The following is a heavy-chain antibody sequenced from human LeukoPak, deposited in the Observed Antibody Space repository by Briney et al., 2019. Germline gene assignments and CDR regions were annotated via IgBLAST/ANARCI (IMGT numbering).Heavy chain of an antibody. D-gene: IGHD6-19*01. J-gene: IGHJ4*02. CDR3: AKMDGSGWYRSYFDY. CDR1: GFTFSSYG. Sequence: GGSLRLSRAASGFTFSSYGMHWVRQAPGKGLEGVAFIRYDGSNKYYADPVKGRFTISRDNSKNTLYLQMNSLRAEDTAVYYCAKMDGSGWYRSYFDYWGQGTLVTVSS. V-gene: IGHV3-30*02. CDR2: IRYDGSNK.